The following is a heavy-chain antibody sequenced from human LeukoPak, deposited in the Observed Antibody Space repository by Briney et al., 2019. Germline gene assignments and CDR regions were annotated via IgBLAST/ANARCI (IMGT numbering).Heavy chain of an antibody. V-gene: IGHV4-39*07. J-gene: IGHJ4*02. CDR3: ARLKNWGGLQPYDY. CDR2: IYYNGAT. CDR1: GGSVSSSSYY. D-gene: IGHD2-21*01. Sequence: SETLSLTCIVPGGSVSSSSYYWGWIRQPPGKALEWIGTIYYNGATRYNPSLNSRVTISVDTSKNQFSLKLNSMTAADTAVYYCARLKNWGGLQPYDYWGQGALVTVS.